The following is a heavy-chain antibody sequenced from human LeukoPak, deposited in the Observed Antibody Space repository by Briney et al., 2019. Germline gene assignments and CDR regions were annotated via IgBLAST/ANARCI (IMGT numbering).Heavy chain of an antibody. Sequence: SETLSLTCTVSGGSISSSSYYWGWIRQPPGKGLEWIGSIYYSGSTYYNPSLKSRVTISVDTSKNQFSLKLSSVTAADTAVYYCARAFSGYYPSFDYWGQGTLVTVSS. CDR3: ARAFSGYYPSFDY. CDR2: IYYSGST. CDR1: GGSISSSSYY. D-gene: IGHD3-22*01. J-gene: IGHJ4*02. V-gene: IGHV4-39*07.